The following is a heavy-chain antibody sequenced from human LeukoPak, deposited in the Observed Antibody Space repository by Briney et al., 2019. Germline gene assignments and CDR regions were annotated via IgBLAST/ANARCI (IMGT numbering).Heavy chain of an antibody. D-gene: IGHD3-3*01. J-gene: IGHJ5*02. Sequence: SGTLSLTCAVSGGSISSSNWWGWVRQPPGKGLEWIGEIYHSGSTNYNPSLKSRVTISVDKSKNQFSLKLSSVTAADTAVYYCAREGANDFWSGYNNWFDPWGQGTLVTVSS. CDR2: IYHSGST. CDR3: AREGANDFWSGYNNWFDP. CDR1: GGSISSSNW. V-gene: IGHV4-4*02.